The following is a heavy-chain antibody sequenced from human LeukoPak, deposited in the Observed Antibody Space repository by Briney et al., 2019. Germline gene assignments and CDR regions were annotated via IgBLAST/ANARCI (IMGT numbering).Heavy chain of an antibody. D-gene: IGHD3-10*01. CDR1: GGSISSYY. CDR3: ARRPFGTMVRGGSNNWFDP. J-gene: IGHJ5*02. V-gene: IGHV4-59*12. Sequence: PSETLSLTCTVSGGSISSYYWSWIRQPPGKGLEWIGYIYYSGSTNYNPSLKSRVTISVDTSKNQFSLKLSSVTAADTAMYYCARRPFGTMVRGGSNNWFDPWGQGTLVTVSS. CDR2: IYYSGST.